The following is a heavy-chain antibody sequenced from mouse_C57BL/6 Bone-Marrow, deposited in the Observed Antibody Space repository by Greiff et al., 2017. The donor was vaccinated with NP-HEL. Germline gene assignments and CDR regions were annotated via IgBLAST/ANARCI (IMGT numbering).Heavy chain of an antibody. V-gene: IGHV1-18*01. CDR3: ARRGIYGNYGFPGFAY. CDR1: GYTFTDYN. D-gene: IGHD2-1*01. CDR2: INPNNGGT. Sequence: VQLQQSGPELVKPGASVKIPCKASGYTFTDYNMDWVKQSHGKSLEWIGDINPNNGGTIYNQKFKGKATLTVDKSSSTAYMELRSLTSEDTAVYYCARRGIYGNYGFPGFAYWGQGTLVTVSA. J-gene: IGHJ3*01.